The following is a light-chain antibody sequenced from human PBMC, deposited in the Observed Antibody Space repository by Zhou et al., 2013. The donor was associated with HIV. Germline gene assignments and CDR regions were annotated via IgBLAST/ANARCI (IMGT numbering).Light chain of an antibody. CDR3: QHYSNLPPWT. V-gene: IGKV1-33*01. J-gene: IGKJ1*01. Sequence: DIQLTQSPSSLSAFVGDRVTITCQASQAINKDLNWYQQKTGRAPKLLIYDASTVQTGVPSRFSGGGSGTVFTFTITGLQPEDIGTYFCQHYSNLPPWTFGQGTQGGDQT. CDR2: DAS. CDR1: QAINKD.